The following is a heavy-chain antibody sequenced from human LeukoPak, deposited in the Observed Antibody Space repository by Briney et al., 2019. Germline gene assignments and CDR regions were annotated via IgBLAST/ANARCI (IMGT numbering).Heavy chain of an antibody. Sequence: SETLSLTCAVYGGSFSGYYWSWIRQPPGKGLEWIGEINHSGSTNYNPSLKSRVTISVDTSKNQFSLKLSSVTVADTAVYYCARGLRREDIVVVPAAIRRESLSSQRLNFDYWGQGTLVTVSS. J-gene: IGHJ4*02. CDR1: GGSFSGYY. CDR3: ARGLRREDIVVVPAAIRRESLSSQRLNFDY. CDR2: INHSGST. D-gene: IGHD2-2*01. V-gene: IGHV4-34*01.